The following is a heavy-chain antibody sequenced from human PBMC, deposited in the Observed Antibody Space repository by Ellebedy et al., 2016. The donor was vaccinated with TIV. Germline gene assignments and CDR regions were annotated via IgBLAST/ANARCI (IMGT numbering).Heavy chain of an antibody. J-gene: IGHJ4*02. V-gene: IGHV3-23*01. CDR1: GFTFGSYA. CDR3: ARLGDWETFDY. D-gene: IGHD2-21*02. Sequence: GGSLRLXCAASGFTFGSYAMSWVRQAPGKGLEWVSTINSLATETYYADSVQGRFTVSRDNSKNTLVLQMNSLRVDDTAMYYCARLGDWETFDYWGQGTLVTVSS. CDR2: INSLATET.